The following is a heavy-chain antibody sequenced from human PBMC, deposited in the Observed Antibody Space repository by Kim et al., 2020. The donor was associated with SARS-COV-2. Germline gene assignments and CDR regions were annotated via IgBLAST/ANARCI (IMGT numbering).Heavy chain of an antibody. J-gene: IGHJ3*02. D-gene: IGHD3-10*01. CDR3: ARLLYYYGSGSYSAFDI. Sequence: RDRFTISRDNAKNSLYLQMNSLGAEDTAVYYCARLLYYYGSGSYSAFDIWGQGTMVTISS. V-gene: IGHV3-11*04.